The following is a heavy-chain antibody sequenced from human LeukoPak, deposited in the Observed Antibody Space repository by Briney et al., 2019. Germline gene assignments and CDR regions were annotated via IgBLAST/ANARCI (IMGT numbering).Heavy chain of an antibody. D-gene: IGHD6-6*01. CDR1: GFTFDEYA. J-gene: IGHJ4*02. V-gene: IGHV3-9*01. CDR2: ISWNRGSI. CDR3: AKAQYSSSPFDY. Sequence: GRSLRLSCAASGFTFDEYAMHGVRQAPGKGREWVAVISWNRGSIGYADSVKGRFTISRDNAKNSLYLQMNSLRAEDTALYYCAKAQYSSSPFDYWGQGTLVTVSS.